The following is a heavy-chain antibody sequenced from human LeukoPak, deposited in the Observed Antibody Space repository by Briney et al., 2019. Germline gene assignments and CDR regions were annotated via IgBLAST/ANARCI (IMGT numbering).Heavy chain of an antibody. J-gene: IGHJ4*02. D-gene: IGHD2/OR15-2a*01. V-gene: IGHV3-30*03. Sequence: GKSLRLSCAASGFTFSSFGMHWVRQAPGKGLECVAVISYDGSSKYYIDSVKGRFTISRDNSKNTLYLQMNSLRAEDTAVYYCARGENSKTYPVSGYWGQGTLVTVSS. CDR3: ARGENSKTYPVSGY. CDR1: GFTFSSFG. CDR2: ISYDGSSK.